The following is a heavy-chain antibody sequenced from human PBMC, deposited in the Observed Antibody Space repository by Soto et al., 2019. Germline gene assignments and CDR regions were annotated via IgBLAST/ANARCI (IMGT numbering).Heavy chain of an antibody. CDR1: GFTFSGYA. V-gene: IGHV3-30-3*01. CDR3: ARAGSSRGLWLGPDY. Sequence: QVQLVESGGGVVQPGRSLRLSCAASGFTFSGYAMHCVRQAPGKGLEWVAVISDDGTNKHYADSVRGRFTISRDNSKNTLNLQMGSLRPEDTAVYYCARAGSSRGLWLGPDYWGQGTQVTVSS. J-gene: IGHJ4*02. CDR2: ISDDGTNK. D-gene: IGHD5-18*01.